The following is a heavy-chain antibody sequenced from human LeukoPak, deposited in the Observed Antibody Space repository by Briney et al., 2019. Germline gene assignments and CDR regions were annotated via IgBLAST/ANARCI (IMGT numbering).Heavy chain of an antibody. CDR1: GFTFSSYG. CDR3: ARDASSGWRHDY. Sequence: QSGGSLRLSCAASGFTFSSYGMHWVRKAPGKGLEWVAVISYDGSNEYYADSVKGRFTISRDNSKNTLYLQMNSLRAEDTAVYYCARDASSGWRHDYWGQGTLVTVSS. CDR2: ISYDGSNE. J-gene: IGHJ4*02. V-gene: IGHV3-30*03. D-gene: IGHD6-19*01.